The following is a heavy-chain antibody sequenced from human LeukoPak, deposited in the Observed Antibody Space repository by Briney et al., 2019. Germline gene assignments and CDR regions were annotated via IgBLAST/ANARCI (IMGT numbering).Heavy chain of an antibody. D-gene: IGHD3-10*01. CDR3: AREEGYGSGSYAFDI. J-gene: IGHJ3*02. CDR1: DDSISDYY. CDR2: FYNSGRS. V-gene: IGHV4-59*01. Sequence: SETLSLTCTVSDDSISDYYRGWIRQPPGKGLEWIGYFYNSGRSTYNPSLKSRVTISADTSKNHFSLKLNSVTTADTAVYYCAREEGYGSGSYAFDIWGQGTMVTVSS.